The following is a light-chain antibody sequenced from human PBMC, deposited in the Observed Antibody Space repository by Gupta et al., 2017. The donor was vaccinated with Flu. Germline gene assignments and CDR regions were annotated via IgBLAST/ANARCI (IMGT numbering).Light chain of an antibody. CDR1: NSNIGAHYD. J-gene: IGLJ3*02. CDR3: QSHDGGRSVWV. V-gene: IGLV1-40*01. CDR2: SNV. Sequence: QAVLTQPPSVSGAPGQRVTISCTGRNSNIGAHYDVHWYKQPPATAPTLLIQSNVDRTSGVPDRFSGSKYATSASLTTTGLHADDGADYYCQSHDGGRSVWVFGGGTKVTVL.